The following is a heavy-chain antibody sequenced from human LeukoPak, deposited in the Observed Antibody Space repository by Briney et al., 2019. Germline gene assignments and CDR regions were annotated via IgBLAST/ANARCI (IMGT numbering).Heavy chain of an antibody. V-gene: IGHV3-23*01. CDR1: GFTFSSYA. CDR3: AKGAAYCGGDCRFNYYYYGMDV. D-gene: IGHD2-21*02. CDR2: ISGSGGST. J-gene: IGHJ6*02. Sequence: GGSLRLSCAASGFTFSSYAMSWVRQPPGKGLEWVSAISGSGGSTYYADSVKGRFTISRDNSKNTLYLQMNSLRAEDTAVYYCAKGAAYCGGDCRFNYYYYGMDVWGQGTTVTVSS.